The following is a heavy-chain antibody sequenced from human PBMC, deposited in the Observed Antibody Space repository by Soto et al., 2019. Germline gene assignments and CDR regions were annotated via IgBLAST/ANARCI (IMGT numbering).Heavy chain of an antibody. CDR1: GYTFTSYG. J-gene: IGHJ5*02. CDR2: ISTYNGIT. CDR3: ARDRIAVAGIAIWFDP. V-gene: IGHV1-18*01. D-gene: IGHD6-19*01. Sequence: ASVKVSCKASGYTFTSYGISWVRQAPGQGLEWMGWISTYNGITNYSQKFQGRVTITTDTSTSTAYMELSSLRSEDTAVYYCARDRIAVAGIAIWFDPWGQGTLVTVSS.